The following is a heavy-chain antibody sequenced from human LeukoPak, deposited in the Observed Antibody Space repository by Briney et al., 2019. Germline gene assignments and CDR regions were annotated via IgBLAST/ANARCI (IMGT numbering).Heavy chain of an antibody. D-gene: IGHD3-10*01. CDR1: GFTFSTYA. V-gene: IGHV3-23*01. CDR2: ISGSEGST. CDR3: AKGDGSGVLDVFDI. Sequence: GGSLRLSCAASGFTFSTYAMSWVRQAPGKGLEWVSAISGSEGSTYYADSVKGRFPISRDNSKNTLYLQMNSLRADDTAIYYCAKGDGSGVLDVFDIWGQGTMVTVSS. J-gene: IGHJ3*02.